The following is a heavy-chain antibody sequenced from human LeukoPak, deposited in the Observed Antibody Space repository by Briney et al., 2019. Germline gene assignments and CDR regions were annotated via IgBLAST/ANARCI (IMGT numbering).Heavy chain of an antibody. CDR3: ARVSGIAAAGTPNYYYYYGMDV. CDR2: ISAYNGNT. Sequence: GASVKVSCKASGYTFTSYGISWVRQAPGQGLEWMGWISAYNGNTNYAQKLQGRVTMTTDTSTSTAYMELRSPRSDDTAVYYCARVSGIAAAGTPNYYYYYGMDVWGQGTTVTVSS. V-gene: IGHV1-18*01. J-gene: IGHJ6*02. D-gene: IGHD6-13*01. CDR1: GYTFTSYG.